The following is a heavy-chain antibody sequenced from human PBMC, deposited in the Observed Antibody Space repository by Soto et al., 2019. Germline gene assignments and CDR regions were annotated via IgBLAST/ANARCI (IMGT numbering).Heavy chain of an antibody. V-gene: IGHV3-30*18. CDR2: ISYDGSNK. Sequence: LRLSCAASGFTFSSYGMHWVRQAPGKGLEWVAVISYDGSNKYYADPVKGRFTISRDNSKNTLYLQMNSLRAEDTAVYYCAKSGLSDIAAAGMGYYYYYMDVWGKGTTVTVSS. J-gene: IGHJ6*03. CDR3: AKSGLSDIAAAGMGYYYYYMDV. D-gene: IGHD6-13*01. CDR1: GFTFSSYG.